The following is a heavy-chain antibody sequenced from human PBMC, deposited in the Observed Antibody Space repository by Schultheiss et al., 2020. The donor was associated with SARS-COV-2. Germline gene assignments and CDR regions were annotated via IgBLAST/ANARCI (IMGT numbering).Heavy chain of an antibody. CDR2: IYYSGST. CDR3: ARSVVRGVIIKGYYYYGMDV. CDR1: GGSISSSNFY. V-gene: IGHV4-39*07. D-gene: IGHD3-10*01. J-gene: IGHJ6*02. Sequence: SETLSLTCTVSGGSISSSNFYWGWIRQPPGKGLEWIGSIYYSGSTYYNPSLKSRVTISVDTSKNQFSLKLSSVTAADTAVYYCARSVVRGVIIKGYYYYGMDVWGQGTTVTVSS.